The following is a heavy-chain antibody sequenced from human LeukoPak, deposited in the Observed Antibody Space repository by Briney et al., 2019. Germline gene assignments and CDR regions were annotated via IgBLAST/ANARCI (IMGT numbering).Heavy chain of an antibody. CDR2: IKQDGSEK. CDR1: GFTFSSYW. J-gene: IGHJ6*03. Sequence: GGSLRLSCAASGFTFSSYWMSWVRQAPGKGLEWVANIKQDGSEKYYVDSVKGRFTISRDNAKNSLYLQMNSLRAEDTAVYYCARVLFGVVIPYYYMDVWGKGTTVTVSS. CDR3: ARVLFGVVIPYYYMDV. V-gene: IGHV3-7*01. D-gene: IGHD3-3*01.